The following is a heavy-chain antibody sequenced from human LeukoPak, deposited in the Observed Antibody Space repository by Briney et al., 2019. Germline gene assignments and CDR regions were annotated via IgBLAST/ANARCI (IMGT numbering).Heavy chain of an antibody. Sequence: GGSLRLSCVASGFVFDNYGMDWVRQAPGLGLEWVAFIRYSGSRKYYADSVKGRFTISRDNSKNTLYLQMNSLRAEDTAVYYCAKRIQSAMATGYWGQGTLVTVSS. CDR2: IRYSGSRK. CDR1: GFVFDNYG. V-gene: IGHV3-30*02. CDR3: AKRIQSAMATGY. J-gene: IGHJ4*02. D-gene: IGHD5-18*01.